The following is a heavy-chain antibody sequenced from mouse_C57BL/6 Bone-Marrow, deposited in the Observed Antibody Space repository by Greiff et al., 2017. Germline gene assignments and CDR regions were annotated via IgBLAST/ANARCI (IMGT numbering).Heavy chain of an antibody. D-gene: IGHD2-2*01. CDR2: IDPSDSYT. CDR3: ARGGYGYDGPWFAY. J-gene: IGHJ3*01. V-gene: IGHV1-69*01. CDR1: GYTFTSYW. Sequence: KLQQPGAELVMPGASVKLSCKASGYTFTSYWMHWVKQRPGQGLEWIGEIDPSDSYTNYNQKFKGKSTLTVDKSSSTAYMQLSSLTSEDSAVYYCARGGYGYDGPWFAYWGQGTLVTVSA.